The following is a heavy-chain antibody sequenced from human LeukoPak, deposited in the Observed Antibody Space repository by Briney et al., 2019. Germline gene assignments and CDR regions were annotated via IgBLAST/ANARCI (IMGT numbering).Heavy chain of an antibody. J-gene: IGHJ6*03. CDR1: GFTFSSYS. CDR3: ARGYDFWSGYYWDYYYYYYMDV. CDR2: ISSSSSYI. D-gene: IGHD3-3*01. V-gene: IGHV3-21*01. Sequence: GGSLRLSCAASGFTFSSYSMNWVRQAPGKGLEWVSSISSSSSYIYYADSVKGRFTISRDNAKNSLYLQMNSLRAEDTAVYYCARGYDFWSGYYWDYYYYYYMDVWGKGTTVTVSS.